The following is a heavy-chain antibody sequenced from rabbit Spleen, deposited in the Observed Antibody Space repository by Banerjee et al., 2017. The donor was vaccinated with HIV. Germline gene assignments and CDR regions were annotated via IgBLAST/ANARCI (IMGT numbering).Heavy chain of an antibody. Sequence: QEQLVESGGDLVKPGASLTLTCTASGFDFNSDFYMCWVRQAPGKGLEWIGYIVPIFGVTYYASWVNGRFTISSDNAQNTVDLQMNSLTAADTATYFCVREAGYGGYGDANLWGQGTLVTVS. CDR1: GFDFNSDFY. V-gene: IGHV1S43*01. J-gene: IGHJ4*01. CDR2: IVPIFGVT. CDR3: VREAGYGGYGDANL. D-gene: IGHD6-1*01.